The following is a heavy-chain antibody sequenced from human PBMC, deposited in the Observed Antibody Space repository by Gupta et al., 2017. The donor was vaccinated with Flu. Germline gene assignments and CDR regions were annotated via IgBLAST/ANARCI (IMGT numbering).Heavy chain of an antibody. Sequence: GQGLEWMGWVSAYNAKTNYAQDLQGRVSMTTNTSTSTAYMELRSLRSDDTAVYYCARDEGGVSGPYNGMDVWGQGTTVTVSS. D-gene: IGHD2-8*02. J-gene: IGHJ6*02. CDR2: VSAYNAKT. V-gene: IGHV1-18*01. CDR3: ARDEGGVSGPYNGMDV.